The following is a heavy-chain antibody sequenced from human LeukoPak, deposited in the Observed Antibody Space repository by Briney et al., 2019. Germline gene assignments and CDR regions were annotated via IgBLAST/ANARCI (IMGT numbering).Heavy chain of an antibody. V-gene: IGHV3-30*01. J-gene: IGHJ6*03. CDR3: ARDASSIAVAGTSPIHYYYYYYYMDV. D-gene: IGHD6-19*01. CDR2: ISYDGSNK. CDR1: GFTFSNYA. Sequence: GRSLRLSCAASGFTFSNYAMHWVRQAPGKGLEWVAVISYDGSNKYYADSVKGRFTISRDNSKNTLYLQMNSLRAEDTAVYYCARDASSIAVAGTSPIHYYYYYYYMDVWGKGTTVTVSS.